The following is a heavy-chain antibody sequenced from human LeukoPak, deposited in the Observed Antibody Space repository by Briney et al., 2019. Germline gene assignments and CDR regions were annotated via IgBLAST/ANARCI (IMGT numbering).Heavy chain of an antibody. V-gene: IGHV3-48*01. J-gene: IGHJ4*02. CDR2: ISSSSSTI. CDR1: GCTFSWYT. Sequence: PGGSLRLSCAASGCTFSWYTMNWVRQAPGKGLEWVSYISSSSSTIYYADSVKGRFTISRDNAKNSLYLQMNSLRAEDTAVYYCARGSESSGWYLVYWGQGTLVTVSS. D-gene: IGHD6-19*01. CDR3: ARGSESSGWYLVY.